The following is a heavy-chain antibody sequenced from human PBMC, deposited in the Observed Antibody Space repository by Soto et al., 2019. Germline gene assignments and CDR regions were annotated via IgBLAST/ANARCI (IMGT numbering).Heavy chain of an antibody. J-gene: IGHJ4*02. CDR3: ARGTLSDPLYFDY. Sequence: SETLSLTCTVSGGSISSGDYDWSWIRQPPGKGLEWIGYIYYSGSTYYNPSLKSRVTISVDTSKNQFSLKLSSVTAADTAVYYCARGTLSDPLYFDYWGQGTLVTVSS. CDR1: GGSISSGDYD. CDR2: IYYSGST. V-gene: IGHV4-30-4*01. D-gene: IGHD1-7*01.